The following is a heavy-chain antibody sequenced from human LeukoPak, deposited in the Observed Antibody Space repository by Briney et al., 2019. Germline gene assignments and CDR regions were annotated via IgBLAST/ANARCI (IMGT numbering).Heavy chain of an antibody. J-gene: IGHJ4*02. Sequence: GESLKISCKGSGYIFSNYWIGWVRQMPGKGLEWMGITYPGDSDTTYSPSFQGQVTISVDKSISTAYLHWSSLKASDTAMYYCARPLGYSYTRFDYWGQETLVTVSS. D-gene: IGHD5-18*01. V-gene: IGHV5-51*01. CDR3: ARPLGYSYTRFDY. CDR1: GYIFSNYW. CDR2: TYPGDSDT.